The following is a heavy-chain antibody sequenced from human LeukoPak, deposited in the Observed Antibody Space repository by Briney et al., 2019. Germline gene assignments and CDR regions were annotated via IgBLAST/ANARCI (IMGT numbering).Heavy chain of an antibody. CDR3: ALGDCSSTSCYVFDY. Sequence: SETLSLTCTVSGGYVSSYYWSWIRQPPGKGLEWIGYIFNSGSTNYNPSLKSRVTISVDTSKNQFSLKLSSVTAADTAVYFCALGDCSSTSCYVFDYWGQGTLVTVSS. V-gene: IGHV4-59*02. J-gene: IGHJ4*02. CDR1: GGYVSSYY. D-gene: IGHD2-2*01. CDR2: IFNSGST.